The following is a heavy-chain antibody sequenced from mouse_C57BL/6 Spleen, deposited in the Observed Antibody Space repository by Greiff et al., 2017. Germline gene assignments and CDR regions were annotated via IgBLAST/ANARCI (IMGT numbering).Heavy chain of an antibody. J-gene: IGHJ2*01. Sequence: QVQLKESAAELVRPGASVKLSCKASGYTFPDYYINWVQQIPGQGLEWIARIYPGSGNTYYNEKFKGQATLTAEKSSSTAYMQLSSLTSEDSAVYFGASYGYPGDWGQGTTLTVSS. CDR1: GYTFPDYY. V-gene: IGHV1-76*01. CDR2: IYPGSGNT. D-gene: IGHD2-2*01. CDR3: ASYGYPGD.